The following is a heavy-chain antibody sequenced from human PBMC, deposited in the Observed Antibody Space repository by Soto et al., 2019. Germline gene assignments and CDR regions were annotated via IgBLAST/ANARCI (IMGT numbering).Heavy chain of an antibody. D-gene: IGHD2-8*01. Sequence: QPGGSLRLSCAASGFSFSINWMNWVRQAPGKGLEWLANINQDGRETFYVDSVKGRFTISRDNAKNSLYLQMNSLRAEDTAVYYCASRYLEYCFNSACSAPYDYWGQGALVTVSS. CDR3: ASRYLEYCFNSACSAPYDY. CDR1: GFSFSINW. V-gene: IGHV3-7*03. CDR2: INQDGRET. J-gene: IGHJ4*02.